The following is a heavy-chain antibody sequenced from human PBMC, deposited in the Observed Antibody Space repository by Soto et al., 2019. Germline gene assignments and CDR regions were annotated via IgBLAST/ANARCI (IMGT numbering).Heavy chain of an antibody. CDR3: ARLGASRTLV. J-gene: IGHJ3*01. CDR1: GGSINSYY. CDR2: VYYTGDT. V-gene: IGHV4-59*01. D-gene: IGHD7-27*01. Sequence: SETLSLTCNFSGGSINSYYWSLIRQSPGKGLEWIGYVYYTGDTNYNPSLKSRVTISVDPSKSQFSLKLNSVTAADTAVYFCARLGASRTLVWGQGTMVTVSS.